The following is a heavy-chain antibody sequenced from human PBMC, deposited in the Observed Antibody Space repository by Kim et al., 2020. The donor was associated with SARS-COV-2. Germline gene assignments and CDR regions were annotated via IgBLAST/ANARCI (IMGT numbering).Heavy chain of an antibody. V-gene: IGHV3-48*01. D-gene: IGHD5-12*01. CDR3: AGSLLATVGCLDY. J-gene: IGHJ4*02. CDR2: ISSSGLTI. CDR1: GFSFNFYT. Sequence: GGSLRLSCEGSGFSFNFYTMTWVRQAPGKGPEWIAQISSSGLTIYYAESVKGRFTASRDNAKESLFLQLDNLRAEDTAVYYCAGSLLATVGCLDYGGQGALAPVSA.